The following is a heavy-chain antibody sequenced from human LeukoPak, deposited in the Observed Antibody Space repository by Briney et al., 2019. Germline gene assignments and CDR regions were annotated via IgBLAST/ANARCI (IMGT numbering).Heavy chain of an antibody. D-gene: IGHD3-10*02. CDR1: GFTFSTSW. Sequence: GGSLRLSCAASGFTFSTSWMHWVRQAPGKGLVWVSRMHSDGIGTTYADSVKGRFTISRDNSKNTLDLQMNNLRAEDTAVYYCARDHYYVPDYWGQGTLVTVSS. V-gene: IGHV3-74*03. CDR2: MHSDGIGT. J-gene: IGHJ4*02. CDR3: ARDHYYVPDY.